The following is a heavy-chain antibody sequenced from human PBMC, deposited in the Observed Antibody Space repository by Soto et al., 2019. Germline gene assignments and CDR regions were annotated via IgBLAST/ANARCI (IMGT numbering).Heavy chain of an antibody. J-gene: IGHJ4*02. CDR1: GYTFTSYY. Sequence: QVQLVQSGAEVKKPGASVKVSCKASGYTFTSYYMHWVRQAPGQGLEWMGIINPRGGSTSYAQKFQGRVTMTRDTSTSTVYMELSSLRSEDTAVYYCAREGHYGSGSYYGFDYWGQGTLVTVSS. D-gene: IGHD3-10*01. CDR3: AREGHYGSGSYYGFDY. CDR2: INPRGGST. V-gene: IGHV1-46*03.